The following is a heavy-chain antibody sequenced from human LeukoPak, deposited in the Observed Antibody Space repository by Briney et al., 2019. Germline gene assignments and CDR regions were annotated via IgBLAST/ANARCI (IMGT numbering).Heavy chain of an antibody. J-gene: IGHJ4*02. V-gene: IGHV3-30*04. D-gene: IGHD6-13*01. CDR2: ISYDGSNK. Sequence: GRSLRLSCAASGFNLSSYAMHWVRQAPGKGLEWVAVISYDGSNKYYTDSVKGRFTISRDSSKNTVYLQMNSLRVEDTAVYYCARDPRRSSQTGYFDYWGQGTLVTVSS. CDR3: ARDPRRSSQTGYFDY. CDR1: GFNLSSYA.